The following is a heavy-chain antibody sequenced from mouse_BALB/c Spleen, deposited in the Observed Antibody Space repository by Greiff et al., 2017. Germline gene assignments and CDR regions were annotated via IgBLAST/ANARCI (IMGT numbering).Heavy chain of an antibody. CDR2: ISSGGGST. CDR1: GFAFSSYD. CDR3: ARRSTMITTGFDY. Sequence: EVKLVESGGGLVKPGGSLKLSCAASGFAFSSYDMSWVRQTPEKRLEWVAYISSGGGSTYYPDTVKGRFTISRDNAKNTLYLQMSSLKSEDTAMYYCARRSTMITTGFDYWGQGTTLTVSS. D-gene: IGHD2-4*01. J-gene: IGHJ2*01. V-gene: IGHV5-12-1*01.